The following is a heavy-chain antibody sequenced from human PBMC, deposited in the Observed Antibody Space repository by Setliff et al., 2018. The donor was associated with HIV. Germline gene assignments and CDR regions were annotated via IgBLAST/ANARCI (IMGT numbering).Heavy chain of an antibody. CDR2: INPKSDGT. Sequence: ASVKVSCKPSGYSFTNHYIHWVRQAPGQGLEWMGWINPKSDGTNYAQKFQGRVTMTEDTSTDTAYMELSSLRSEDTAVYYCATDKHYYGSGSCYALDYWGQGTLVTVSS. D-gene: IGHD3-10*01. V-gene: IGHV1-2*02. CDR1: GYSFTNHY. CDR3: ATDKHYYGSGSCYALDY. J-gene: IGHJ4*02.